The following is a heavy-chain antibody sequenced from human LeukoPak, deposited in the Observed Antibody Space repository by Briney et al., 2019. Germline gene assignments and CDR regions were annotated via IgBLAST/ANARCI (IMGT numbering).Heavy chain of an antibody. V-gene: IGHV3-48*01. CDR3: AREDYGDYAIDY. J-gene: IGHJ4*02. CDR2: ISSSSSTI. D-gene: IGHD4-17*01. CDR1: GFIFSKFW. Sequence: GGSLRLSCGASGFIFSKFWMSWVRQAPGKGLEWVSYISSSSSTIYYADSVKGRLTISRDNAKNSLYLQMNSLRAEDTAVYYCAREDYGDYAIDYWGQGTLVTVSS.